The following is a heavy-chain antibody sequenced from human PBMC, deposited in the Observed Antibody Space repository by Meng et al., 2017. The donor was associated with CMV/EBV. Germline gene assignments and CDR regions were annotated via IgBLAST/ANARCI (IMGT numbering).Heavy chain of an antibody. D-gene: IGHD2-2*01. V-gene: IGHV3-48*04. CDR1: GFTFSSYG. CDR3: ASFSPLYCSSTSCSNNWFDP. Sequence: GESLKISCAASGFTFSSYGMHWVRQAPGKGLEWVSYISSSGSTIYYADSVKGRFTISRDNAKNSLYLQMNSLRAEDTAVYYCASFSPLYCSSTSCSNNWFDPWGQGTLVTVSS. J-gene: IGHJ5*02. CDR2: ISSSGSTI.